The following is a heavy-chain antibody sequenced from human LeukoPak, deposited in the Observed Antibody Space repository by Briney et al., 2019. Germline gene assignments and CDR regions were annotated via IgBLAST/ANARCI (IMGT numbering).Heavy chain of an antibody. CDR2: IYYSGST. CDR3: ARRLRGWGLDY. D-gene: IGHD3-16*01. J-gene: IGHJ4*02. Sequence: SETLSLTCTVSGGSISSSSYYWGWIRQPPGKGLEWIGSIYYSGSTYYNPSLKSRVTISVDTSKDQFSLKLSSVTAADTAVYYCARRLRGWGLDYWGQGTLVTVSS. CDR1: GGSISSSSYY. V-gene: IGHV4-39*07.